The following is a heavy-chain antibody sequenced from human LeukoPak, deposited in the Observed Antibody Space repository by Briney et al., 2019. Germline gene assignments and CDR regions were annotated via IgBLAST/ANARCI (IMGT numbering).Heavy chain of an antibody. CDR1: GFTFTNHW. CDR3: AELGITMIGGV. D-gene: IGHD3-10*02. J-gene: IGHJ6*04. Sequence: GGSLRLSCATSGFTFTNHWMSWVRQAPGKGLEWVANINQDGSERNYVDSVKGRFTISRDNAKNSLYLQMNSLRAEDTSVYYCAELGITMIGGVWGKGTTVTISS. V-gene: IGHV3-7*01. CDR2: INQDGSER.